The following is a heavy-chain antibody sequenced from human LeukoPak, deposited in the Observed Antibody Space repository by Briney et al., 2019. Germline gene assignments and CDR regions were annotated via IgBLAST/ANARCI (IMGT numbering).Heavy chain of an antibody. Sequence: SETLSLTCTVSGGSISSSSYYWAWIRQPPGKGLEWIGSIYYSGTTFYNPSLKSRVTISVDTSKNQFFLKLSSVTAADTAVYYCARERGDYYYGMDVWGQGTTVTVSS. CDR3: ARERGDYYYGMDV. CDR2: IYYSGTT. J-gene: IGHJ6*02. V-gene: IGHV4-39*02. CDR1: GGSISSSSYY.